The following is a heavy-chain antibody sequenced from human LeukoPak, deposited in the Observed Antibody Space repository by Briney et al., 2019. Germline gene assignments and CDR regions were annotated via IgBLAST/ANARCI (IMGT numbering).Heavy chain of an antibody. CDR3: ARDAVRFLEWLTRTKANWFDP. Sequence: GGSLRLSCAASGFTFSSYAMHWVRQAPGKGLEWVAAISYDGSNKYYADSVKGRFTISRDNSKNTLYLQMNSLRAEDTAVYYCARDAVRFLEWLTRTKANWFDPWGQGTLVTVSS. CDR1: GFTFSSYA. D-gene: IGHD3-3*01. CDR2: ISYDGSNK. V-gene: IGHV3-30*01. J-gene: IGHJ5*02.